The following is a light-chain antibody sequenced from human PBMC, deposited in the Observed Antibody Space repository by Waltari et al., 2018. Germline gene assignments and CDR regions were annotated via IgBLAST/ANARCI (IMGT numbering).Light chain of an antibody. CDR2: AAS. CDR3: QQADSFPLT. J-gene: IGKJ4*01. CDR1: QDVSRW. Sequence: DIQMTQSPPSVSASVGDTVSITCRAGQDVSRWLAWYQHKPGEPPKLLIFAASSLHSGVPSRFRGDGSGTDFTLTISDLQPDDFATYYCQQADSFPLTLGGGTKVEI. V-gene: IGKV1D-12*01.